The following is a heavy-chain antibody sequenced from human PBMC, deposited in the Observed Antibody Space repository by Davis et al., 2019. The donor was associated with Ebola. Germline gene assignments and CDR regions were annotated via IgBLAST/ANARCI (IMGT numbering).Heavy chain of an antibody. J-gene: IGHJ5*02. CDR2: ISAYNGNT. CDR3: ARVKGNSKPTCNWFDP. CDR1: GYSFASYY. D-gene: IGHD2-21*01. V-gene: IGHV1-18*04. Sequence: ASVKVSCKASGYSFASYYIHWVRQAPGLGLEWMGWISAYNGNTNYAQKLQGRVTMTTDTSTSTAYMELRSLRSDDTAVYYCARVKGNSKPTCNWFDPWGQGTLVTVSS.